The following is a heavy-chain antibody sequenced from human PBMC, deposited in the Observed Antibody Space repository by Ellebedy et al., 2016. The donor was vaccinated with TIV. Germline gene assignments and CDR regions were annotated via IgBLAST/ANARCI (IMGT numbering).Heavy chain of an antibody. CDR1: GYTFTGYF. Sequence: AASVKVSCKASGYTFTGYFLHWVRQAPGLGLEWMGIVNPADGTTDHPQRFQGRVTTTSDTSTSTVYMELSPLRSEDTAVYYCARHQAGAYYYGSGSSSSGYYYMDVWGKGTTVTVSS. D-gene: IGHD3-10*01. V-gene: IGHV1-46*01. J-gene: IGHJ6*03. CDR2: VNPADGTT. CDR3: ARHQAGAYYYGSGSSSSGYYYMDV.